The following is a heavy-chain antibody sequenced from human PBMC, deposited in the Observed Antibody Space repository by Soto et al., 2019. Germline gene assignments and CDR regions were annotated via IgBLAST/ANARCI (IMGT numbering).Heavy chain of an antibody. CDR2: ISSGGSVI. V-gene: IGHV3-11*01. CDR3: ARDPRDDYMISGGFDY. J-gene: IGHJ4*02. D-gene: IGHD4-4*01. CDR1: GFTFSDYY. Sequence: QVQLVESGGGLVKPGGSLRLSCVASGFTFSDYYMSWFRQAPGKGLEWVSYISSGGSVIYSADSMKGRFTISRDNAKTSLYLHVNSLRAEDTAVYYCARDPRDDYMISGGFDYWGQGTLVTVSS.